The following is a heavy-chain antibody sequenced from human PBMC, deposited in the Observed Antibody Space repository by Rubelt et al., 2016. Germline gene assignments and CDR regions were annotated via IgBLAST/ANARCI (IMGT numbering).Heavy chain of an antibody. Sequence: QVQLVQSGAEVKKPGASVKVSCKASGYTFTSYGISWVRQAPGQGLEWMGWISAYNGTTSYAQKRQGRVTMTTDTSTSTAYMELRSLRSDDTAVYYCARDLPPFRRYNWNFPLDYWGQGTLVTVSS. CDR1: GYTFTSYG. D-gene: IGHD1-7*01. J-gene: IGHJ4*02. CDR3: ARDLPPFRRYNWNFPLDY. CDR2: ISAYNGTT. V-gene: IGHV1-18*01.